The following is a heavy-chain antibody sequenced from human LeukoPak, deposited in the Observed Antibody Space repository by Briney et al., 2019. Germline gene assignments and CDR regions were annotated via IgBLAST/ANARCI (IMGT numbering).Heavy chain of an antibody. Sequence: ASVTVSCKASGYTFTGYYMHWVRQAPGQGLEWMGWINPNSGGTNYAQKVQGRVTMTRDTSISTAYTELRSPTSDDTAAHYRARDKAPSGWHKRWWFDPWGQGTLVTVSS. CDR1: GYTFTGYY. D-gene: IGHD6-19*01. CDR3: ARDKAPSGWHKRWWFDP. V-gene: IGHV1-2*02. CDR2: INPNSGGT. J-gene: IGHJ5*02.